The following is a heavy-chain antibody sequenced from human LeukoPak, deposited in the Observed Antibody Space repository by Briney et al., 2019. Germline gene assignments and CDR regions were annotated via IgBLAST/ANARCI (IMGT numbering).Heavy chain of an antibody. CDR1: GGSISSSSYY. J-gene: IGHJ6*03. CDR3: ASTPIQAYYMDV. V-gene: IGHV4-39*01. CDR2: IYYSGST. Sequence: SETLSLTCTVSGGSISSSSYYWGWIRQPPGKGLEWIGSIYYSGSTYYNPSLKSRVTISVDTSKSQFSLKLSSVTAADTAVYYCASTPIQAYYMDVWGKGTTVTVSS.